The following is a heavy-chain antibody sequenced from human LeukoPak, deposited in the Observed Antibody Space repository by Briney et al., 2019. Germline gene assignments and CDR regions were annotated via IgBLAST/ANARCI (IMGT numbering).Heavy chain of an antibody. CDR1: GFTFSSYW. D-gene: IGHD6-13*01. Sequence: GGSLRLSCAASGFTFSSYWMHWVRQAPGKGLVWVSRINSDGSSTSYADSVKGRFTISRDNAKNTLYLQMNSLRAEDTAVYYCLALSNPGYSSSWYTPATDYWGQGTLVTVSS. J-gene: IGHJ4*02. CDR2: INSDGSST. CDR3: LALSNPGYSSSWYTPATDY. V-gene: IGHV3-74*01.